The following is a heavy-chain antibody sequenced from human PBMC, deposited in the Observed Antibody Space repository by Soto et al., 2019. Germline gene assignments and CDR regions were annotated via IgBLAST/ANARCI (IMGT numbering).Heavy chain of an antibody. Sequence: QVQLVQSGAEVRKPGASVKVSCKASGDTFTTYDINWVRQATGHGLEWMGWFNPNSGNIGYAQRFQGRVTMTRDTAIRTAYMEVSSLRSDDTAVYYCARGRASGSYYLLDYWGQGTLVTVSS. CDR3: ARGRASGSYYLLDY. V-gene: IGHV1-8*01. J-gene: IGHJ4*02. D-gene: IGHD3-10*01. CDR1: GDTFTTYD. CDR2: FNPNSGNI.